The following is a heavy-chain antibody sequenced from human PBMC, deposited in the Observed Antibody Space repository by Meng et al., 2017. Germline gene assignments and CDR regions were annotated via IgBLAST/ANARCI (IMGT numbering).Heavy chain of an antibody. CDR3: ATGAAAADH. CDR2: IERKSDGGTI. D-gene: IGHD6-13*01. J-gene: IGHJ4*02. CDR1: GLRFTDAW. Sequence: VQVVGSGVGLVKPGGSLRLSCVASGLRFTDAWMRWVRQAPGKGLEWVGRIERKSDGGTIYYAAPVKGRFTISRDDSKNTLYLQMDSLINEDTVVYFCATGAAAADHWGQGTLVTVSS. V-gene: IGHV3-15*04.